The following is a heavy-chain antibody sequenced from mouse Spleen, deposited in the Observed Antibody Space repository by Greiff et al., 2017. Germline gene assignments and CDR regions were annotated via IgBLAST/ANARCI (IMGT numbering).Heavy chain of an antibody. D-gene: IGHD1-1*01. J-gene: IGHJ2*01. CDR2: IYPGSGNT. CDR1: GYTFTDYY. CDR3: ARGHYYGSSDY. Sequence: QVQLQQSGAELVRPGASVKLSCKASGYTFTDYYINWVKQRPGQGLEWIARIYPGSGNTYYNEKFKGKATLTAEKSSSTAYMQLSSLTSEDSAVYFCARGHYYGSSDYWGQGTTLTVSS. V-gene: IGHV1-76*01.